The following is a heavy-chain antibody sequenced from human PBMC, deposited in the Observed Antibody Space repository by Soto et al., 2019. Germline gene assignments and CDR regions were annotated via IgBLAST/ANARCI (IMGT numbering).Heavy chain of an antibody. CDR3: ARDYFSWDVGTAGDAFDI. J-gene: IGHJ3*02. Sequence: SETLSLTCTVSGGSISSYYWSWIRQPPGKGLEWIGYIYYSGSTNYNPSLKSRVTISVDTSKNQFSLKLSSVTAADTAVYYCARDYFSWDVGTAGDAFDIWGQGTMVTVSS. D-gene: IGHD1-26*01. CDR2: IYYSGST. CDR1: GGSISSYY. V-gene: IGHV4-59*01.